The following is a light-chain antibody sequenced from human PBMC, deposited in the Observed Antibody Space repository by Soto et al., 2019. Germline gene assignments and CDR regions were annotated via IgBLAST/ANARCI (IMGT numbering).Light chain of an antibody. CDR1: ESVGDY. CDR2: GAT. V-gene: IGKV3-20*01. Sequence: EIVLTQSPGALSLSTGERATLSCWASESVGDYLAWYQQKPGQAPRLLIYGATKRTSGTPDRFSGTGSETAFTLAISRLEPGDFAVYYCQQYVTSPAITFGQGTRLEIK. J-gene: IGKJ5*01. CDR3: QQYVTSPAIT.